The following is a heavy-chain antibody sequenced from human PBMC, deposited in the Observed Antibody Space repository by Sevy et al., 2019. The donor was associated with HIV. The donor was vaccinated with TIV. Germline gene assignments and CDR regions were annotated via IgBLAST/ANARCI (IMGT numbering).Heavy chain of an antibody. CDR3: ARDLNSGYANYYYYGMDV. CDR2: ISYDGSNK. V-gene: IGHV3-30*04. CDR1: GFTFINHA. J-gene: IGHJ6*02. D-gene: IGHD5-12*01. Sequence: GGSLRLSCAASGFTFINHAMHWVRQAPGKGLEWVTVISYDGSNKYYADSVKGGFTISRDTSTSTVYLQMDSLGAEDTAVNYCARDLNSGYANYYYYGMDVWGQGPTVTVSS.